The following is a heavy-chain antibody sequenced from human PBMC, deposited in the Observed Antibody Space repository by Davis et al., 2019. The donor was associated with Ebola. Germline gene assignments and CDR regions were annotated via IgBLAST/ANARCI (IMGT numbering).Heavy chain of an antibody. CDR1: GFTFSSYS. CDR2: ISSSSSYI. J-gene: IGHJ4*02. Sequence: PGGSLRLSCAASGFTFSSYSMNWVRQAPGKGLEWVSSISSSSSYIYYADSVKGRFTISRDNAKNSLYLQMNSLRAEDTAVYYCARVKWLVSGTDYWGQGTLVTVSS. V-gene: IGHV3-21*01. D-gene: IGHD6-19*01. CDR3: ARVKWLVSGTDY.